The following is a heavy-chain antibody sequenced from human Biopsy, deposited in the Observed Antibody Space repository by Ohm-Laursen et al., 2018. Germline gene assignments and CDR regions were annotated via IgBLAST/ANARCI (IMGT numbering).Heavy chain of an antibody. V-gene: IGHV4-59*01. D-gene: IGHD6-25*01. Sequence: TLSLTCTVSRDSISNYYWTWIRRSPGKGLEWIGYIYYTGSTNYNPSVKSRVTISVDTSKNQFSLKLNSVTAADTAVYFCARRSAANWYFNLWGRGTLVTVSS. CDR3: ARRSAANWYFNL. CDR2: IYYTGST. J-gene: IGHJ2*01. CDR1: RDSISNYY.